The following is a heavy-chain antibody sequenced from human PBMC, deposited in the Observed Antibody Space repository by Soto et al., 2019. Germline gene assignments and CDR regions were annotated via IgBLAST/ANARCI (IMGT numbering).Heavy chain of an antibody. CDR2: ISSSSYI. V-gene: IGHV3-21*01. CDR1: GFTFSSYS. D-gene: IGHD3-10*01. Sequence: GGSLRLSCAASGFTFSSYSMNWVRQAPGKGLEWVSSISSSSYIYYADSVKGRFTISRDNAKNSLYLQMNSLRAEDTAVYYCARVPQNPPPMVDYWGQGTLVTVSS. CDR3: ARVPQNPPPMVDY. J-gene: IGHJ4*02.